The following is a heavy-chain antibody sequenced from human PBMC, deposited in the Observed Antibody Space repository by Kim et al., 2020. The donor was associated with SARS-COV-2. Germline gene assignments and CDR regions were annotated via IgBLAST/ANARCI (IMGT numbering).Heavy chain of an antibody. CDR2: IKQDGSEK. D-gene: IGHD3-3*01. Sequence: GGSLRLSCAASGFTFSSYWMSWVRQAPGKGLEWVANIKQDGSEKYYVDSMKGRFTISRDNAKNSLYLQMNSLRAEDTAVYYCARKNNQRITIFGVVLRLRHNWFDLWGQGTLVTVSS. CDR1: GFTFSSYW. J-gene: IGHJ5*02. V-gene: IGHV3-7*05. CDR3: ARKNNQRITIFGVVLRLRHNWFDL.